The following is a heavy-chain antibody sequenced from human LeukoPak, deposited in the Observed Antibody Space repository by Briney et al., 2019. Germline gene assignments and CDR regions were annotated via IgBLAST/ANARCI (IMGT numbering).Heavy chain of an antibody. CDR1: GGSISSYY. Sequence: SETLSLTCTVSGGSISSYYWSWLRQPAGKGLEWIGRIYTSGSTNYNPSLKSRVTMSVDTSKNQFSLKLSSVTAADTAVYYCARDLVVGASVAYFDYWGQGTLVAVSS. D-gene: IGHD1-26*01. V-gene: IGHV4-4*07. J-gene: IGHJ4*02. CDR2: IYTSGST. CDR3: ARDLVVGASVAYFDY.